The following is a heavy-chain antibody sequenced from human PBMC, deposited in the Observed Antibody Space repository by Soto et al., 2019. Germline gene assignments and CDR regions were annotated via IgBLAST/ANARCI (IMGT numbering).Heavy chain of an antibody. CDR3: ARVHDPAVAANHWFDP. V-gene: IGHV1-18*01. CDR1: GYTFTSYG. D-gene: IGHD6-19*01. CDR2: ISAYNGNT. Sequence: QVQLVQSGAEVKKPGASVKVSCKASGYTFTSYGISWVRQAPGQGLEWMGWISAYNGNTNYAQKLQGRVTMTTDTSTRTAYMELRSPRSDDTAVYYCARVHDPAVAANHWFDPWGKGTLVTVSS. J-gene: IGHJ5*02.